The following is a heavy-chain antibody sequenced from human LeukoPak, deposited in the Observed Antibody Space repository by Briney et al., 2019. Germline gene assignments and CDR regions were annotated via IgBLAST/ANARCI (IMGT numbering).Heavy chain of an antibody. CDR1: GFTFNTYA. Sequence: GGSLRLSCAASGFTFNTYAMYWVRQAPGKGLEWVSGIFGSGGSAHYADSVKGRFTTSRDNSKNTVYLQMNSLRAEATAVYYCAKTTTGYSSGRYPGWPSDSWGQGALVTVSS. D-gene: IGHD6-19*01. CDR3: AKTTTGYSSGRYPGWPSDS. CDR2: IFGSGGSA. V-gene: IGHV3-23*01. J-gene: IGHJ4*02.